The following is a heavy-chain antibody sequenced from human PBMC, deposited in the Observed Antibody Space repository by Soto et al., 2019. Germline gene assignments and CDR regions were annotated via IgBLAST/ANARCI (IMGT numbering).Heavy chain of an antibody. CDR1: GGTFSTYA. CDR2: IIPIFGTA. CDR3: AKLSPSATAVPY. Sequence: QVQLVQSGAEVKKPGSSVKVSCKASGGTFSTYAINWVRQAPGQGLEWMGGIIPIFGTAKYAQKFQGRVTITADEPTSTASMELSSLRSEDTAVYYCAKLSPSATAVPYWGQGSLVTVSS. D-gene: IGHD3-10*02. J-gene: IGHJ4*02. V-gene: IGHV1-69*12.